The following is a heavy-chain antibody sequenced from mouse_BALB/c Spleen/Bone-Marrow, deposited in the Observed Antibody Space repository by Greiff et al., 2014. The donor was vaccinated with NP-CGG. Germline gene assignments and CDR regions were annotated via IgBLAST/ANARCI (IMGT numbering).Heavy chain of an antibody. CDR2: ISVKGDTT. CDR1: GFTFSSYG. D-gene: IGHD2-4*01. J-gene: IGHJ3*01. CDR3: ARGYDYSSWFAY. Sequence: EVNLVESGGGLVQPGGSLKLSCAASGFTFSSYGMSWVRQTADKRLEMIATISVKGDTTYHPDSVKGRFTISRDNVKNTLYLQMSSLKSEDTAMYYCARGYDYSSWFAYWGQGTLVTVSA. V-gene: IGHV5-6-3*01.